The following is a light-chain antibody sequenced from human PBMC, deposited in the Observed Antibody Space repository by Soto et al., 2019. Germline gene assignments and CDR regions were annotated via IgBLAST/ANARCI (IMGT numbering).Light chain of an antibody. V-gene: IGKV1-5*01. J-gene: IGKJ1*01. CDR3: QEYNSYSPSWT. CDR1: QSISSW. CDR2: DAS. Sequence: DIQMTQSPSTLSASVGDRVTITCRASQSISSWLAWYQQKPGKAPKLLIYDASSLESGVPSRLRGSGSGTEFALTTSSLQPDDFATYYGQEYNSYSPSWTFGQGTKVEIK.